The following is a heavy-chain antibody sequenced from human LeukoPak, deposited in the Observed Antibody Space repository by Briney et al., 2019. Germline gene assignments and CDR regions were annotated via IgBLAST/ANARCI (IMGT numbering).Heavy chain of an antibody. CDR3: ARGTLRAGSGTRYYFDY. J-gene: IGHJ4*02. CDR2: INPNSGGT. V-gene: IGHV1-2*04. CDR1: GYTFTGYY. Sequence: ASVKVSCTASGYTFTGYYMHWVRQAPGQGLEWMGWINPNSGGTNYAQKFQGWVTMTRDTSISTAYMELSRLRSDDTAVYYCARGTLRAGSGTRYYFDYWGQGTLVTVSS. D-gene: IGHD2-2*01.